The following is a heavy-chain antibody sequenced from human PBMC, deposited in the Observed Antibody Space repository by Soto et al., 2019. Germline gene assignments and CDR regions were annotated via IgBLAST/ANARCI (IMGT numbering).Heavy chain of an antibody. CDR3: ARLGFYYDSSAYDY. V-gene: IGHV4-30-2*01. Sequence: PSETLSLTCAVSGGYISGGYYSWSWIRQPPGKGLEWIGFIYNSGSTYYNSSLKSRVSISVDRSKNHFFLNLTSVTAADTAVYYCARLGFYYDSSAYDYWGQGTLVTVSS. D-gene: IGHD3-22*01. CDR1: GGYISGGYYS. J-gene: IGHJ4*02. CDR2: IYNSGST.